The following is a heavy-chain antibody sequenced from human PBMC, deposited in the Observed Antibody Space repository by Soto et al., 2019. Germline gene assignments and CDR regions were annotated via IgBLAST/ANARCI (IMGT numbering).Heavy chain of an antibody. CDR3: ARDREGYSGFDYPAY. V-gene: IGHV3-30-3*01. CDR2: ISYGGSNK. CDR1: GLTFSRYA. D-gene: IGHD5-12*01. Sequence: QVQLVESGGGVVQPGRSLRLSCAASGLTFSRYAMHWVRQAPGKGLEWVAIISYGGSNKYYAGSVRGRFTISRDNSNNTLYLQMNSLRAEDTAVYYCARDREGYSGFDYPAYWGQGTLVTVSS. J-gene: IGHJ4*02.